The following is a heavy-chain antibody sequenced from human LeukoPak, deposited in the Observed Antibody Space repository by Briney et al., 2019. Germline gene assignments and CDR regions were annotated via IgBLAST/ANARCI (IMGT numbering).Heavy chain of an antibody. CDR3: TRGLSRAYYYNGMDD. D-gene: IGHD2-2*01. Sequence: GGSLRLSCTASGYTFANDAVSWVRQAPGKGLEWVGFIRSKVYAGTAQYAASVKGRFTISRDDSKSIAYLQMNSLKIEDTAVYYCTRGLSRAYYYNGMDDWGQGTTVPVSS. CDR2: IRSKVYAGTA. J-gene: IGHJ6*02. V-gene: IGHV3-49*04. CDR1: GYTFANDA.